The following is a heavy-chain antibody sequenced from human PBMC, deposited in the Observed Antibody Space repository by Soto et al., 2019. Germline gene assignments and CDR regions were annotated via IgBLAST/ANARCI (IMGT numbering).Heavy chain of an antibody. D-gene: IGHD3-16*02. CDR2: VYYSGST. CDR1: GDSISSSSFY. CDR3: ARYTTTPWGIYRYTSPYYFDY. J-gene: IGHJ4*01. V-gene: IGHV4-39*01. Sequence: SETLSLTCTVSGDSISSSSFYWGWVRQPPGKGLQWIGSVYYSGSTYYNPSLLIRVSFSFDTSRNQFFLILEFVPAADTAIFYFARYTTTPWGIYRYTSPYYFDYWGQGVLVTVSS.